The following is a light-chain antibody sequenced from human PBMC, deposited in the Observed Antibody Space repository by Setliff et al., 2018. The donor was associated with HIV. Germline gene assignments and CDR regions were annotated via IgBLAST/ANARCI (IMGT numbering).Light chain of an antibody. CDR3: SSYAGSDTLYV. CDR1: SSDIGYKNYNY. V-gene: IGLV2-8*01. Sequence: QSALAQPPSASGSPGQSVTIYCTGTSSDIGYKNYNYVSWYQHHPGKAPKLIIYEVSKRPSGVPARFSGSKSGNTASLTVSGLLPEDEADYYCSSYAGSDTLYVFGSGTKVTVL. J-gene: IGLJ1*01. CDR2: EVS.